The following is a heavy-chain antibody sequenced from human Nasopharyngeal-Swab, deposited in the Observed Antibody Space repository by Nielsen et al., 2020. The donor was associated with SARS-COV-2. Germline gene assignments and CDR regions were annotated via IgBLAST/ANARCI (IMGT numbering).Heavy chain of an antibody. CDR3: ATDSSRYSAYGGPPSDV. Sequence: GESLKISCAASGFSFTTFGIHWVRQSPGKGLQWVSFIRFDGGEKYYGDSVKGRFTISRDDSKHTVYLQMNSLRKEDTALYYCATDSSRYSAYGGPPSDVWGQGTMVTVSS. V-gene: IGHV3-30*02. J-gene: IGHJ3*01. CDR1: GFSFTTFG. D-gene: IGHD5-12*01. CDR2: IRFDGGEK.